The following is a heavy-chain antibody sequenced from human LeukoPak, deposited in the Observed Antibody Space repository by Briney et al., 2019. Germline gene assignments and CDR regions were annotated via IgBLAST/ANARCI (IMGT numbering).Heavy chain of an antibody. J-gene: IGHJ4*02. D-gene: IGHD3-9*01. Sequence: GGSLRLSCAASGFTFNTAWMSWVRQAPGKGLEWVGRIKSKGDGGTTDYPSPVKGRFTISRDDSTNTLYLQMNSLKIEDTALYYCTTDDWLWGQGTLVTVSS. CDR2: IKSKGDGGTT. V-gene: IGHV3-15*01. CDR3: TTDDWL. CDR1: GFTFNTAW.